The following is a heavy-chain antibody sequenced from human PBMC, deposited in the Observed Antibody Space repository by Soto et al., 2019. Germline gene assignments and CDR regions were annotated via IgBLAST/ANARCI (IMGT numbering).Heavy chain of an antibody. J-gene: IGHJ6*02. D-gene: IGHD3-10*02. CDR1: GDSVTGNTAG. Sequence: SQTLSLTCVISGDSVTGNTAGWNWIRQSPSRGLEWLGRTYYRSKWYYDYAGSVKGRMTINPDTSRNQFSLQLNSVSPEDTAVYYCASGMFARGASYLDMWGQGTTVTVSS. CDR2: TYYRSKWYY. V-gene: IGHV6-1*01. CDR3: ASGMFARGASYLDM.